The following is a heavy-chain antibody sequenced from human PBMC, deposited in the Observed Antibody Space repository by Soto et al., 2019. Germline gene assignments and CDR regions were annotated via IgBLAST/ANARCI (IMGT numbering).Heavy chain of an antibody. CDR3: SRRAPEGFDP. V-gene: IGHV4-39*01. CDR1: GGSIGTSAYY. J-gene: IGHJ5*02. Sequence: SETLSLTCAVSGGSIGTSAYYWGWIRQAPGKGLEWIGSINHSGNAYLSPSLKDRVTMSVDTSKNSFSLKLRSATAADTGLYYCSRRAPEGFDPWGQGTLVTVSS. CDR2: INHSGNA.